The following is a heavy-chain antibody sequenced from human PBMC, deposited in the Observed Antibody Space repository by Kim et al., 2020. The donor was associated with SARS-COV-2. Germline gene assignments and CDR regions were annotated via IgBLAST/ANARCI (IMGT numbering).Heavy chain of an antibody. CDR2: IYYSGST. CDR3: ARDVVDGSGYYSRPYYFDY. V-gene: IGHV4-59*01. J-gene: IGHJ4*02. D-gene: IGHD3-22*01. CDR1: GGSISSYY. Sequence: SETLSLTCTVSGGSISSYYWSWIRQPPGKGLEWIGYIYYSGSTNYNPSLKSRVTISVDTSKNQFSLKLSSVTAADTAVYYCARDVVDGSGYYSRPYYFDYWGQGTLVTVSS.